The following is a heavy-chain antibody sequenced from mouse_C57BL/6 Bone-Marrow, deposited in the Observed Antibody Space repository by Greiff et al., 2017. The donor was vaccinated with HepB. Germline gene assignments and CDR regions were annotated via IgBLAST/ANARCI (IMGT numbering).Heavy chain of an antibody. Sequence: VQLQQSGAELVRPGTSVKVSCKASGYAFTNYLIEWVKQRPGQGLEWIGVINPGSGGTNYNEKFKGKATLTADKSSSTACMQLSSLTSEDSAVYFCAREDGNYLPWFAYWGQGTLVTVSA. CDR3: AREDGNYLPWFAY. J-gene: IGHJ3*01. V-gene: IGHV1-54*01. CDR1: GYAFTNYL. CDR2: INPGSGGT. D-gene: IGHD2-1*01.